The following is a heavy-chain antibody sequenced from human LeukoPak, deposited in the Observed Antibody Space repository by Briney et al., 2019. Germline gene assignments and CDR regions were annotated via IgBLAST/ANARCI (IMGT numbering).Heavy chain of an antibody. CDR1: GFTFSSYG. Sequence: GGSLRLSCAASGFTFSSYGMHWVRQAPGKGLEWVAFIRYDGSNKYYADSVKGRFTISRDNSKNSLYLQMNSLRAEDTAVYYCARSGVPAAPRITMVPEHFDYWGQGTLVTVSS. J-gene: IGHJ4*02. V-gene: IGHV3-30*02. D-gene: IGHD3-10*01. CDR3: ARSGVPAAPRITMVPEHFDY. CDR2: IRYDGSNK.